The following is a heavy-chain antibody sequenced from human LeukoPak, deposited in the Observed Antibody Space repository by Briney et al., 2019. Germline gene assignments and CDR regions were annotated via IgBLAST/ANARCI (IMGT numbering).Heavy chain of an antibody. CDR1: GYTFTGYY. CDR2: INPNSGGT. Sequence: GSVKVSCMASGYTFTGYYMHWVRQAPGQGLEWMGWINPNSGGTNYAQKFQGRVTMTRDTSISTAYMELSRLRSDDTAVYYCARATVEMATISLYFWFDPWGQGTLVTVSS. CDR3: ARATVEMATISLYFWFDP. V-gene: IGHV1-2*02. J-gene: IGHJ5*02. D-gene: IGHD5-24*01.